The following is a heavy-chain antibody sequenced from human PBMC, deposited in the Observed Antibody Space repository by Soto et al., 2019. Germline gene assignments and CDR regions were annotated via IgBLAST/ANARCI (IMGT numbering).Heavy chain of an antibody. CDR2: IYYSGST. CDR1: GGSVTNANYF. J-gene: IGHJ6*02. D-gene: IGHD4-17*01. CDR3: ARDADYGGSRGGMDV. Sequence: QVRLEESGPGLVKPSETLSLICSVSGGSVTNANYFWNWIRHHPENGLEWIGYIYYSGSTRDNPSFKPRAIMSIDTYKNQSALRLHSVTVADTAVYFCARDADYGGSRGGMDVWGRGTTVTVSS. V-gene: IGHV4-31*03.